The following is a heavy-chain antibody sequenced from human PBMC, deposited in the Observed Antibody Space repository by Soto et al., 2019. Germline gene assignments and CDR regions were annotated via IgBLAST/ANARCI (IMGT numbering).Heavy chain of an antibody. CDR3: ARDRIVVVIGLVFDY. Sequence: QVQLVESGGGVVQPGRSLRLSCAASGFTFSSYAMHWVRQAPDKGLEWVAVISYDGSNKYYADSVKGRFTISRDNSKNTLYLQMNSLRAEDTAVYYCARDRIVVVIGLVFDYWGQGTLVTVSS. D-gene: IGHD3-22*01. CDR2: ISYDGSNK. J-gene: IGHJ4*02. V-gene: IGHV3-30-3*01. CDR1: GFTFSSYA.